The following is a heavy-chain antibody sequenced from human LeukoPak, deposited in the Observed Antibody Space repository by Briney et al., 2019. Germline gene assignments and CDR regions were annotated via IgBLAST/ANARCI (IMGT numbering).Heavy chain of an antibody. V-gene: IGHV3-21*04. J-gene: IGHJ4*02. CDR3: AKDKSPFVVVTGLDY. CDR2: ISSSSSYI. Sequence: KSGRSLRLSCAASGFTFSSYSMNWVRQAPGKGLEWVSSISSSSSYIYYADSVKGRFTISRDNAKNSLYLQMNSLRAEDMALYYCAKDKSPFVVVTGLDYWGQGTLVTVSS. CDR1: GFTFSSYS. D-gene: IGHD2-21*02.